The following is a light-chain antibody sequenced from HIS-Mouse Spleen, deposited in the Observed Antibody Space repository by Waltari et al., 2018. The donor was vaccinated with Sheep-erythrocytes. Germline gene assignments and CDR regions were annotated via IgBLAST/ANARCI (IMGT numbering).Light chain of an antibody. V-gene: IGLV3-1*01. CDR2: QDS. Sequence: SYELTQPPSVSVSLGQTASITCYGDQLGDNYACWYQQKPGQSPVLVIYQDSKRPSGIPERFSGSNSGNTATLTISGTQAMDEADYYCQAWDSSTAVFGGGTKLTVL. CDR3: QAWDSSTAV. CDR1: QLGDNY. J-gene: IGLJ2*01.